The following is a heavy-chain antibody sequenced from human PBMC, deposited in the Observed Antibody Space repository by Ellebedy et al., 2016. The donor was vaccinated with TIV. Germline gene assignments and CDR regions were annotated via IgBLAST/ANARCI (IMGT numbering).Heavy chain of an antibody. D-gene: IGHD3-22*01. CDR1: GGSISSYY. V-gene: IGHV4-4*07. CDR2: IYTSGST. Sequence: MPSETLSLTCTVSGGSISSYYWSWIRQPAGKGLEWIGRIYTSGSTNYNPSLKSRVTMSVDTSKNQFSLKLSSVTAADTAVYYCASTYDSSGYYQNDAFDIWGQGTMVTVSS. J-gene: IGHJ3*02. CDR3: ASTYDSSGYYQNDAFDI.